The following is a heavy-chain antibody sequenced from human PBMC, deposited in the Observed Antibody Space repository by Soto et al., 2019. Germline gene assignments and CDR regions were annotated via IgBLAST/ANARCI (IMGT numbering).Heavy chain of an antibody. CDR2: IYPGDSDT. Sequence: LKISCKGSGYSFTTYWIGWVRQMPGKGLEWMGTIYPGDSDTRYSPSFQGQVTISADKSINTAYLQWSSLRASDTAMYYCARRAEDTEYFQHWGQGTLVTVSS. CDR3: ARRAEDTEYFQH. CDR1: GYSFTTYW. D-gene: IGHD6-19*01. V-gene: IGHV5-51*01. J-gene: IGHJ1*01.